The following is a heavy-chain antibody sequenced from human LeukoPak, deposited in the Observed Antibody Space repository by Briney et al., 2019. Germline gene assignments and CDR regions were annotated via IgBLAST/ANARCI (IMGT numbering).Heavy chain of an antibody. CDR3: AREEMPGKFDY. D-gene: IGHD1-26*01. CDR1: GFTFSTYSM. Sequence: GSLRLSCAASGFTFSTYSMNWVRQAPGKGLEWLGEIYHSGNTNYNPSLKSRVAISLDKSSNQFSLRLTSLTAADTAMYFCAREEMPGKFDYWGQGTLVTVSS. CDR2: IYHSGNT. V-gene: IGHV4-4*01. J-gene: IGHJ4*02.